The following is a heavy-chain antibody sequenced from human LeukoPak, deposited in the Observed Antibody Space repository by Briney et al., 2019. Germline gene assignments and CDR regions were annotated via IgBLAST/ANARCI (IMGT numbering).Heavy chain of an antibody. V-gene: IGHV3-23*01. CDR3: AKDRGYGSNSALDY. Sequence: GASLRLSCATSGFTFSSYGMSWVRQAPGKGLEWVSAISGSSGTAYYADSVKGRFTISRDNSKNTLYLQMNSLRAEDTAVYYCAKDRGYGSNSALDYWGQGTLVIVSS. CDR2: ISGSSGTA. CDR1: GFTFSSYG. D-gene: IGHD4-23*01. J-gene: IGHJ4*02.